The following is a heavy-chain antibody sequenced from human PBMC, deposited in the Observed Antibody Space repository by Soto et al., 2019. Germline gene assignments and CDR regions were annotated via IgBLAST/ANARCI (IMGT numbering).Heavy chain of an antibody. CDR2: IIPIFGTA. D-gene: IGHD1-26*01. J-gene: IGHJ2*01. CDR1: GGTFSSYA. CDR3: ARLVDASLQPPPPNGYFEL. V-gene: IGHV1-69*12. Sequence: QVQLVQSGAEVKKPGSSVKVSCKASGGTFSSYAISWVRQAPGQGLEWMGGIIPIFGTANYAQKFQGRVTITADDAPGTASMELSSLRSEDRAVYYGARLVDASLQPPPPNGYFELWGRGTLVTVSS.